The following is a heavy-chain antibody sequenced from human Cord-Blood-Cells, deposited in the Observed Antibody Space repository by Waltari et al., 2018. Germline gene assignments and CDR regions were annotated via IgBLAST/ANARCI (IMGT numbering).Heavy chain of an antibody. V-gene: IGHV4-34*01. CDR1: GGYFSGYY. Sequence: QVQLQQWGAGLLKPSATLSLTCAVSGGYFSGYYWSWIRQPPGKGLEGIGEINHSGSTNYNPSLKSRVPISVDTSKNQFSLKLSSVTAADTAVYYCARRDYDILTGYDYWGQGTLVTVSS. J-gene: IGHJ4*02. D-gene: IGHD3-9*01. CDR3: ARRDYDILTGYDY. CDR2: INHSGST.